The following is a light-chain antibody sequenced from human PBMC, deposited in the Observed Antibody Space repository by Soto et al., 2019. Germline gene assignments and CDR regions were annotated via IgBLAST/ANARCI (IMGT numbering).Light chain of an antibody. CDR3: QQYGSSPPIT. CDR1: QSVSSSY. V-gene: IGKV3-20*01. Sequence: EIVLTQSPGTLSLSPGERATLSCRASQSVSSSYLAWYQQEPGQAPRLLIYGASSRATGIPDRFSGSGSETDFTLTISRLEPEDFAVYYCQQYGSSPPITFGQGIRLEIK. CDR2: GAS. J-gene: IGKJ5*01.